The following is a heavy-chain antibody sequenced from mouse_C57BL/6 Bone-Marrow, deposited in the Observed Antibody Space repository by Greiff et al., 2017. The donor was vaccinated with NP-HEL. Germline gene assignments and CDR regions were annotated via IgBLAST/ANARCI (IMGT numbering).Heavy chain of an antibody. Sequence: QVHVKQPGAELVKPGASVKLSCKASGYTFTSYWMQWVKQRPGQGLEWIGEIDPSDSYTNYNQKFKGKATLTVDTSSSTAYMQLSSLTSEDSAVYYCARFNGSLYFDVWGTGTTVTVSS. J-gene: IGHJ1*03. CDR3: ARFNGSLYFDV. D-gene: IGHD1-1*01. CDR1: GYTFTSYW. CDR2: IDPSDSYT. V-gene: IGHV1-50*01.